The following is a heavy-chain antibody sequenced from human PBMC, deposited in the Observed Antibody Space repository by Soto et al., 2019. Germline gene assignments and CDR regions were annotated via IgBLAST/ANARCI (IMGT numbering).Heavy chain of an antibody. J-gene: IGHJ4*02. CDR1: GFTFSSYA. Sequence: EVQLLESGGGLVQPGGSLRLSCAASGFTFSSYAMSWVRQAPGKGLEWVSAISGSGGSTYYADSVKGRFTITRDNSKNTLYLQMNSLRAEDTAVYYCAKGYYGSGSYSSYWGQGTLVTVSS. CDR3: AKGYYGSGSYSSY. D-gene: IGHD3-10*01. V-gene: IGHV3-23*01. CDR2: ISGSGGST.